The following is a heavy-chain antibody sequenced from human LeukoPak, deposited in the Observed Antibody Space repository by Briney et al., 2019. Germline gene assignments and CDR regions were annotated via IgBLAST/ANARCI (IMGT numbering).Heavy chain of an antibody. V-gene: IGHV1-24*01. CDR2: FDPEDGET. Sequence: ASVKVSCKVSGYTLTELSMHWVRQAPGKGLEWMGGFDPEDGETIYAQKFQGRVTMTEDTSTDTAYMELSSLRSEDTAVYYCATDLGYYYSDGYWGQGTLVTVSS. J-gene: IGHJ4*02. CDR3: ATDLGYYYSDGY. CDR1: GYTLTELS. D-gene: IGHD3-10*01.